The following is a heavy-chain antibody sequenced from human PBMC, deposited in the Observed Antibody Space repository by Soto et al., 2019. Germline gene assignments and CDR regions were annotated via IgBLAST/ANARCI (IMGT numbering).Heavy chain of an antibody. J-gene: IGHJ6*02. CDR1: GFDASVNF. V-gene: IGHV3-66*01. CDR3: ASLRSQYYGMDV. CDR2: INNAGST. Sequence: GSLRLSCAASGFDASVNFMTWVRQAPGKGLEWVSAINNAGSTFYADSVKARFTISRDDSKNTLFLQMNSLRVEDTAVYYCASLRSQYYGMDVWGQGTTVTVSS.